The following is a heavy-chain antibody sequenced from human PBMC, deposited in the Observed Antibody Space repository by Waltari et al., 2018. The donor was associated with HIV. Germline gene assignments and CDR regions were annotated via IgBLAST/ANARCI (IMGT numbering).Heavy chain of an antibody. V-gene: IGHV3-53*01. CDR1: GFIVSSSY. D-gene: IGHD2-2*02. Sequence: EVQLVESGGGLIQPGGSLRLSCAASGFIVSSSYMSWVRQAPGKGREWFSLIYSSGSTQYADSVMGRFTISRDTAKNTLYLQMNSLRAEDTAKYYCAKRFCSSTTCYIPDAFDIWGQGTLVTVSS. CDR2: IYSSGST. CDR3: AKRFCSSTTCYIPDAFDI. J-gene: IGHJ3*02.